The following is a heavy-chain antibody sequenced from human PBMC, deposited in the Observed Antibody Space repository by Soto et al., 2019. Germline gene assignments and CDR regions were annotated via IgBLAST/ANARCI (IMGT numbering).Heavy chain of an antibody. CDR1: GFTFSSYS. J-gene: IGHJ4*02. CDR3: ARDGKAVAGTGGPYYFDY. Sequence: GGSLRLSCAASGFTFSSYSMNWVRQAPGKGLEWVSYISSSSSTIYYADSVKGRFTISRDNAKNSLYLQMNSLRDEDTAVYYCARDGKAVAGTGGPYYFDYWGQGTLVTVSS. V-gene: IGHV3-48*02. CDR2: ISSSSSTI. D-gene: IGHD6-19*01.